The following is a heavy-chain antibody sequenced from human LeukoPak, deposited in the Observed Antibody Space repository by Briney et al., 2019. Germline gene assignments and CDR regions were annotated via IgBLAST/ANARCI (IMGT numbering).Heavy chain of an antibody. D-gene: IGHD3-22*01. CDR2: ISSSSSYI. CDR3: ASGYYYDSSGLQSHAFDI. J-gene: IGHJ3*02. Sequence: GGSLRLSCAASGFTFNSYSMNWVRQAPGKGLEWVSSISSSSSYIYYADSVKGRFTISRDNAKNSLYLQMNSLRAEDTAVYYCASGYYYDSSGLQSHAFDIWGQGTMVTVSS. CDR1: GFTFNSYS. V-gene: IGHV3-21*01.